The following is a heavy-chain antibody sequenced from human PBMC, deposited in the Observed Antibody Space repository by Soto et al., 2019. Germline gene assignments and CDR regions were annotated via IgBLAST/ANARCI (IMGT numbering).Heavy chain of an antibody. V-gene: IGHV1-69*06. CDR3: ARERRGSGSYHPPPGAFDI. J-gene: IGHJ3*02. D-gene: IGHD3-10*01. Sequence: QVQLVQSGAEVKKPGSSVKVSCKASGGTFSSYAISWVRQAPGQGLEWMGGIIPIFGTANYAQKFQGRVTITADKSTSTAYMELSSLRSEDTAVYYCARERRGSGSYHPPPGAFDIWGQGTMVTVSS. CDR1: GGTFSSYA. CDR2: IIPIFGTA.